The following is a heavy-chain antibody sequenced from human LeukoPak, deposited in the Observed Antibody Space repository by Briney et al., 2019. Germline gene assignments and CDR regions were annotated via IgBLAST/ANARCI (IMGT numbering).Heavy chain of an antibody. CDR3: ARGGFGELFSSDY. CDR1: GFTFSSYT. D-gene: IGHD3-10*01. Sequence: GGSLRLSCAASGFTFSSYTMNWVRQAPGKGLEWVSYISSSCTTIYYADSVKGRFTISRDNAKNSLYLQMNSLRAEDTAVYYCARGGFGELFSSDYWGQGTLVTVSS. CDR2: ISSSCTTI. J-gene: IGHJ4*02. V-gene: IGHV3-48*01.